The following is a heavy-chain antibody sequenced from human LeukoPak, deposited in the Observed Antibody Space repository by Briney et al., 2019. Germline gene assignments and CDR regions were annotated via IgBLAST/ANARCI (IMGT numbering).Heavy chain of an antibody. Sequence: GASVKVSCKASGYTFTSYGLSWVRQAPGQGLEWMGWISTYNDNTHYAQKFQGRVTMTTDTSTNTAYMELRSLRSDDTAVYYCARISTVTANFDYWGQGTLVTVSS. CDR1: GYTFTSYG. D-gene: IGHD4-17*01. CDR3: ARISTVTANFDY. CDR2: ISTYNDNT. J-gene: IGHJ4*02. V-gene: IGHV1-18*01.